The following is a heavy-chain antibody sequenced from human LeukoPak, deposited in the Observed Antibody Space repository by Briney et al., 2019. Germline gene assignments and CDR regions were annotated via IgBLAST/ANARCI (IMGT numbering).Heavy chain of an antibody. D-gene: IGHD3-10*01. V-gene: IGHV4-59*12. Sequence: SETLSLTCTVSGGSISSYYWSWIRQPPGKGLEWIGYIYYSGSTNYNPSLKSRVTISVDTSKNQFSLKLSSVTAADTAVYYCARDGLYGSGSYRGYWGQGTLVTVSS. CDR2: IYYSGST. CDR1: GGSISSYY. CDR3: ARDGLYGSGSYRGY. J-gene: IGHJ4*02.